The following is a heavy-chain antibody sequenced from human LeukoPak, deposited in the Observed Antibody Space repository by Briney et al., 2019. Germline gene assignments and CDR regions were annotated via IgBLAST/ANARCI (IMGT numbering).Heavy chain of an antibody. CDR1: GFSFNNNA. CDR3: ARERGSTNSYPWPIDY. J-gene: IGHJ4*02. V-gene: IGHV3-23*01. D-gene: IGHD6-13*01. CDR2: VLGGGGAT. Sequence: GGSLRLSCAASGFSFNNNAMDWVRQAPGKGLEWVSGVLGGGGATYYADTVKGRFTISRDNSMNTVYLQMTSLTAEDTAVYYCARERGSTNSYPWPIDYWGQGTLVTVSS.